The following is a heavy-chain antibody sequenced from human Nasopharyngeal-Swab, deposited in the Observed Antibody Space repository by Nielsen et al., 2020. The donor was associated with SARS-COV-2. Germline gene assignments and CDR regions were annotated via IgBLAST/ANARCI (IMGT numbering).Heavy chain of an antibody. Sequence: GGSLRLSCAASGFTFSRYSMNWVRQAPGKGLEWVSSISSSGSYIYYADSVKGRFTITRDNAQDSLYLEMNNLRAEDTAVYYCARCIKGALGGFDYWGQGTLVTVSS. J-gene: IGHJ4*02. CDR1: GFTFSRYS. CDR3: ARCIKGALGGFDY. CDR2: ISSSGSYI. V-gene: IGHV3-21*01. D-gene: IGHD1-14*01.